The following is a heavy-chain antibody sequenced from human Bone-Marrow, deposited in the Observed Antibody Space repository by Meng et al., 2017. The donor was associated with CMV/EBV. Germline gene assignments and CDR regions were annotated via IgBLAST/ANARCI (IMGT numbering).Heavy chain of an antibody. V-gene: IGHV3-30*18. CDR2: ISYDESNK. CDR3: AKGQKYYYDSSGPYYFDY. D-gene: IGHD3-22*01. J-gene: IGHJ4*02. CDR1: FTFRSYG. Sequence: FTFRSYGIHWVRQAPGKGLEWVAVISYDESNKYYADSVKGRFTISRDNSKNTLYLQMNSLRAEDTAVYYCAKGQKYYYDSSGPYYFDYWGQGTLVTVSS.